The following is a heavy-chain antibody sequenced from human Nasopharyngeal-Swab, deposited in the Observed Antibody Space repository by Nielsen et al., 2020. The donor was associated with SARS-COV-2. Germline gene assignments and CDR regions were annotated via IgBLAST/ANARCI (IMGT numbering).Heavy chain of an antibody. CDR2: IYSGGSST. Sequence: GGSLRLSCEASGFTFSSYAMSWVRQAPGKGLEWVSVIYSGGSSTYYADSVKGRFTISRDNSKNTLYLQMNSLRAEDTAVYYCARVETANYYYYGMDVWGQGTTVTVSS. D-gene: IGHD1-14*01. J-gene: IGHJ6*02. CDR3: ARVETANYYYYGMDV. V-gene: IGHV3-23*03. CDR1: GFTFSSYA.